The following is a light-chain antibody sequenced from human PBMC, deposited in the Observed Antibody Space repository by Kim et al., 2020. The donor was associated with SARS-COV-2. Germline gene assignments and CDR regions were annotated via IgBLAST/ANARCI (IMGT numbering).Light chain of an antibody. CDR3: VLHVCSLIWL. CDR2: STN. V-gene: IGLV8-61*01. CDR1: SGSVSSKYN. J-gene: IGLJ3*02. Sequence: GTFTLPFGFISGSVSSKYNPNSYKQTPRQPPPTLIYSTNLRSSRVPNRFSSSILGNKASLTITGARSDNESLYYCVLHVCSLIWLFGGGTQLTVL.